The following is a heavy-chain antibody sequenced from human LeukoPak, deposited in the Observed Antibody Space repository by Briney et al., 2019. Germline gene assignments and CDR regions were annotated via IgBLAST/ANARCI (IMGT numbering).Heavy chain of an antibody. CDR2: MNPDSGNT. CDR1: GYTFTSYD. J-gene: IGHJ3*02. V-gene: IGHV1-18*01. Sequence: GASVKVSCKASGYTFTSYDINWVRQATGQGLEWMGWMNPDSGNTNYAQKLQGRVTMTTDTSTSTAYMELRSLRSDDTAVYYCARPYDSSDPWGAFDIWGQGTMVTVSS. D-gene: IGHD3-22*01. CDR3: ARPYDSSDPWGAFDI.